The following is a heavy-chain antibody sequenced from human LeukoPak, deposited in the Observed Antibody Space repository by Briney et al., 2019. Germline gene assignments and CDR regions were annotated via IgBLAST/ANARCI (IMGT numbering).Heavy chain of an antibody. J-gene: IGHJ6*03. CDR1: GGSISSYY. CDR2: IYTSGST. D-gene: IGHD6-19*01. V-gene: IGHV4-4*07. Sequence: PSETLSLTCTVSGGSISSYYWSWIRQPAGKGLEWIGRIYTSGSTNYNPSLKSRVTMSVDTSENQFSLKLSSVTAADTAVYYCAGRSAVAGTGYYYYMDVWGKGTTVTVS. CDR3: AGRSAVAGTGYYYYMDV.